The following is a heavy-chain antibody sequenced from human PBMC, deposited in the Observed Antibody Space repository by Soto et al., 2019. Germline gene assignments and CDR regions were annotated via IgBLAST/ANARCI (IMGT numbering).Heavy chain of an antibody. CDR2: ISGSGGST. J-gene: IGHJ4*02. D-gene: IGHD2-2*01. CDR1: GFTFSSYA. V-gene: IGHV3-23*01. CDR3: AKVSRRVPAFGGVDY. Sequence: EVQLLESGGGLVQPGGSQRLSCAASGFTFSSYAMSWVRQAPGKGLEWVSAISGSGGSTYYADSVKGRFTISRDNSKNTLYLQMNSFRAEDTAVYYCAKVSRRVPAFGGVDYWGQGTLVTVSS.